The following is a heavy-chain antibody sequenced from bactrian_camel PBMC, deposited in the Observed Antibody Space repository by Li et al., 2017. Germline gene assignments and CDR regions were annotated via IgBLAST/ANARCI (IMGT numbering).Heavy chain of an antibody. CDR2: IAADGRT. V-gene: IGHV3S53*01. J-gene: IGHJ4*01. CDR3: AADLVTDGPFLNDTEYYY. D-gene: IGHD2*01. Sequence: VQLVESGGGSVQAGGSLRLSCVVSGRMYSDACMAWFRRHSGQGREGIAAIAADGRTNYADSVQGRFTISRDGAKNVILLQMDSLKPEDTSTYYCAADLVTDGPFLNDTEYYYWGQGTQVTVS. CDR1: GRMYSDAC.